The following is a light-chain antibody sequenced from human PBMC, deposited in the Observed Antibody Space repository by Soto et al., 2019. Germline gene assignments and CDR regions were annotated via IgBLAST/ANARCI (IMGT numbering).Light chain of an antibody. CDR2: EAS. CDR3: QQGYSTPYT. V-gene: IGKV1-39*01. Sequence: DIQMTQSPSSLSASVGDRVTIICRASQSIGNYLNWYQQKPGTAPDLLIYEASSLQSGVPPRFSGTGSGTDFTLTISSLQPEDFATYYCQQGYSTPYTFGQGTKLET. J-gene: IGKJ2*01. CDR1: QSIGNY.